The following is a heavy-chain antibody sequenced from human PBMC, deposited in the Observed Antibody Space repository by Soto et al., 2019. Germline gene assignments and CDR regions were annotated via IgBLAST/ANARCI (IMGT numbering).Heavy chain of an antibody. J-gene: IGHJ5*02. Sequence: EVQLLESGGGLVQPGGSLRLSCAASGFTFSSYAMSWVRQAPGKGLEWVSAISGSGGSTYYADSVKGRFTISRDNSKNPLHLQMNSLRAEDTAVYYCAKDHRRSTIFGVVTLINWFDPWGQGTLVTVSS. CDR2: ISGSGGST. V-gene: IGHV3-23*01. CDR3: AKDHRRSTIFGVVTLINWFDP. CDR1: GFTFSSYA. D-gene: IGHD3-3*01.